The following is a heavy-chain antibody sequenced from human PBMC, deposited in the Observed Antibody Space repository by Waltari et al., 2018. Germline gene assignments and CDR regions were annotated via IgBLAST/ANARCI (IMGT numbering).Heavy chain of an antibody. CDR2: ITGEGVHK. D-gene: IGHD1-26*01. Sequence: EVQLVESGGGFIQTGGSLRLSCAASGFTFSSFGMTWVRQGPGKGVGWVSSITGEGVHKHYADSMMGRIAVSRDNSKNTLYLQMSSLRAEDTAVYYCAKVGVGGSTRGGIDNWGQGTLVTVSS. J-gene: IGHJ4*02. CDR3: AKVGVGGSTRGGIDN. CDR1: GFTFSSFG. V-gene: IGHV3-23*04.